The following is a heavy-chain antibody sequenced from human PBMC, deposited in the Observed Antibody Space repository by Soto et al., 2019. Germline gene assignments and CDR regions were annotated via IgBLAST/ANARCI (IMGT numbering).Heavy chain of an antibody. CDR2: IHSSGST. J-gene: IGHJ6*04. D-gene: IGHD3-10*02. CDR1: GGSISGHY. Sequence: QVQLQQWGAGLLKPSETLSLTCAVYGGSISGHYWTWIRQPPGKGLEWIGEIHSSGSTNYNPSLMSRVTISVDTSKNPFALKLRSVTASDTAVFYCAREGSMFLVDVWGKGTTVNVSS. V-gene: IGHV4-34*01. CDR3: AREGSMFLVDV.